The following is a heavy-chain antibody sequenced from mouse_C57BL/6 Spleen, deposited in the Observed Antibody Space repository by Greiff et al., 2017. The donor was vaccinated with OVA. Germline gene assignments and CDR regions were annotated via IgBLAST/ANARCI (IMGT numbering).Heavy chain of an antibody. Sequence: DVQLVESGGDLVKPGGSLKLSCAASGFTFSSYGMSWVRQTPDKRLEWVATISSGGSYTYYPDSVKGRFTISRDNAKNTLYLQMSSLKSEDTAMYYCARPITTAMDYWGQGTSVTVSS. D-gene: IGHD1-1*01. V-gene: IGHV5-6*01. J-gene: IGHJ4*01. CDR2: ISSGGSYT. CDR3: ARPITTAMDY. CDR1: GFTFSSYG.